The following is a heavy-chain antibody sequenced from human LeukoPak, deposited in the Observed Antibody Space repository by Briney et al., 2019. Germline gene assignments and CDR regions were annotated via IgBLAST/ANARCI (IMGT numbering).Heavy chain of an antibody. CDR3: AKGFDYAVWYYFDY. V-gene: IGHV3-23*01. CDR2: ISGSGGSA. D-gene: IGHD4-17*01. CDR1: GFTFSSYA. Sequence: GGSLRLSCAASGFTFSSYAMSWVRQAPGKGLEWVSAISGSGGSAYYADSVKGRFTISRDNSKNTLYLQMNSLRAEDTAVYYCAKGFDYAVWYYFDYWGQGTLVTVSS. J-gene: IGHJ4*02.